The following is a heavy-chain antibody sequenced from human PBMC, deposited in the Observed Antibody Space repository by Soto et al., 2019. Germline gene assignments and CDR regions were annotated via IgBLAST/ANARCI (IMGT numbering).Heavy chain of an antibody. D-gene: IGHD1-26*01. CDR2: INYSGTT. CDR3: ARDNKWAGMDV. CDR1: GGSFSSDSFI. V-gene: IGHV4-31*03. J-gene: IGHJ6*02. Sequence: HVQLQESGPGLVKPSQTLSLTCTVSGGSFSSDSFIWSWVRQFPGKGLEWIGYINYSGTTYYTPSLRRRITMSVDTSKNQFSLNLMSVTDADTAVYYCARDNKWAGMDVWGQGTKVTVSS.